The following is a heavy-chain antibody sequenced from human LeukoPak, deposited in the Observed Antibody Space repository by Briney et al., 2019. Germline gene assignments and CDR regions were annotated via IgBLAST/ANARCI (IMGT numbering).Heavy chain of an antibody. Sequence: PGGSLGLSCAASGFSFSSHVMHWVRQAPGKGLEWVSGISGSGGDTYYADSVKGRFTSSRDNSKNTLNLRMNGLRAEDTALYYCAKDQNYESSGYYGGFDYWGQGTLVTVSS. D-gene: IGHD3-22*01. CDR1: GFSFSSHV. J-gene: IGHJ4*02. V-gene: IGHV3-23*01. CDR2: ISGSGGDT. CDR3: AKDQNYESSGYYGGFDY.